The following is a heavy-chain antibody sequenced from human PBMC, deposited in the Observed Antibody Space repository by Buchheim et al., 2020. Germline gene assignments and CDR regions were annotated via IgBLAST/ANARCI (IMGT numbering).Heavy chain of an antibody. CDR2: MNPNSGNT. Sequence: QVQLVQSGAEVKKPGASVKVSCKASGYTFTSYDINWVRQATGQGLEWMGWMNPNSGNTGYAQKFQGRVTMTRNTSISTAYMDLCSLRSEDKTVYYCARSDSSGWYKVGWFDPWGQGTL. J-gene: IGHJ5*02. CDR1: GYTFTSYD. V-gene: IGHV1-8*01. CDR3: ARSDSSGWYKVGWFDP. D-gene: IGHD6-19*01.